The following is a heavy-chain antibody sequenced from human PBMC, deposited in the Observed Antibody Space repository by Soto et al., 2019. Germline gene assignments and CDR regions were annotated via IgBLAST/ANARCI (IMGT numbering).Heavy chain of an antibody. CDR3: ARVPYDFWRGPYGMDV. Sequence: PGGSLRLSFAASECAFSSDWMHWVRQAPGKGLVWVSRINSDGSSTSYADSVKGRFTISRDNAKNTLYLQMNSLRAEDTAVYYCARVPYDFWRGPYGMDVWGHGTTVTVSS. CDR2: INSDGSST. V-gene: IGHV3-74*01. J-gene: IGHJ6*02. D-gene: IGHD3-3*01. CDR1: ECAFSSDW.